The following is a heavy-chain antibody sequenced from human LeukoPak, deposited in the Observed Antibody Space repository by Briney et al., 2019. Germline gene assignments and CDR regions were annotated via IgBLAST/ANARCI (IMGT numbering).Heavy chain of an antibody. J-gene: IGHJ6*03. CDR3: ARGQDIVVVVATGNYYYYYMDV. CDR1: GGSFSGYY. D-gene: IGHD2-15*01. Sequence: SETLSLTCAVYGGSFSGYYWSWIRQPPGKGLEWIGEINHSGSTNYSPSLKSRVTISVDTSKNQFSLKLSSVAAADTAVYYCARGQDIVVVVATGNYYYYYMDVWGKGTTVTVSS. V-gene: IGHV4-34*01. CDR2: INHSGST.